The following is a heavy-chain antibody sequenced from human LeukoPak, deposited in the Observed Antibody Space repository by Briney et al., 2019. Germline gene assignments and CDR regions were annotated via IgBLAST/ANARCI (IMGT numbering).Heavy chain of an antibody. J-gene: IGHJ6*03. D-gene: IGHD3-3*02. CDR3: ASGRTIFYYYMDV. Sequence: ASVKVSCKASGYTFTGYYMHWVRQAPGQGLEWMGWIDPNSGGTNYAQKFQGRVTMTRDTSISTVYMELSRLRFDDTAVYYCASGRTIFYYYMDVWGKGTTVAISS. V-gene: IGHV1-2*02. CDR1: GYTFTGYY. CDR2: IDPNSGGT.